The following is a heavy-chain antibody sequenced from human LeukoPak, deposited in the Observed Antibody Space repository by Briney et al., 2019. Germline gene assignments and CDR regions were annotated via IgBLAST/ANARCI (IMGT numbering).Heavy chain of an antibody. CDR2: IDPSDSST. V-gene: IGHV5-10-1*01. CDR1: GFFFTSYW. CDR3: ARQRGVGALDM. J-gene: IGHJ3*02. Sequence: GESLKISCKGSGFFFTSYWISWVRQMPGNGLEWMGRIDPSDSSTNYSPSFQGHVTISADKSIITASLQWSSLKASDTAMYYCARQRGVGALDMWGQGTMVTVSS.